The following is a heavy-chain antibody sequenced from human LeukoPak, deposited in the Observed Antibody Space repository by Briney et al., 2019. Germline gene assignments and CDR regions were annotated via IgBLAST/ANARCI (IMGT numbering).Heavy chain of an antibody. Sequence: GGSLRLSCAASGFTFNNYAMSWVRQAPGKGLEWVSAISGSGGTTYYADSVKGRFTISRDNAKNSLYLQMNSLRAEDTAVYYCARDYFSTVPDYWGQGTLVTVSS. D-gene: IGHD4-17*01. CDR1: GFTFNNYA. CDR3: ARDYFSTVPDY. J-gene: IGHJ4*02. V-gene: IGHV3-23*01. CDR2: ISGSGGTT.